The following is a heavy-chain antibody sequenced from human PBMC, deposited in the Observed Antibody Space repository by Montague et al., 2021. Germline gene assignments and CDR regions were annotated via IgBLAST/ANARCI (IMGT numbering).Heavy chain of an antibody. CDR3: ARNLASAAPGAFDI. J-gene: IGHJ3*02. D-gene: IGHD6-13*01. CDR1: GFSFSSYW. V-gene: IGHV3-74*01. CDR2: ITLDGSST. Sequence: SLRLSCAASGFSFSSYWMHWVRQAPGKGLLWVSRITLDGSSTTFADSVKGRFTTSRDNAKATMYLQMNSLRVEDTAVYYCARNLASAAPGAFDIWGQGKMVTVSS.